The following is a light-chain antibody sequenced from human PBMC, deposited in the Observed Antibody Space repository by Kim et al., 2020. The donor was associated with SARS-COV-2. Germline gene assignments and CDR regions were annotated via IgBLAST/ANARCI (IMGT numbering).Light chain of an antibody. Sequence: SYELTQPPSVSVSPGQTATITCSGDNLDNKYVCWYQQKPGQSPVVVFYLDTKRPSGIPERFSGSNSGNTATLTISGTQAMDEADYYCQAWDTTTVVFGGG. J-gene: IGLJ2*01. CDR3: QAWDTTTVV. CDR1: NLDNKY. CDR2: LDT. V-gene: IGLV3-1*01.